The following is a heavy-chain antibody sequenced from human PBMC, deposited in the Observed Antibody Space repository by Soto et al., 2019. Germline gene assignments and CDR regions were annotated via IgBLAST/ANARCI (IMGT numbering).Heavy chain of an antibody. J-gene: IGHJ4*02. Sequence: ASVKVSCKASGYTFSNYGIHLVRQAPVQILELIVLINAGNVNTKYSQKFQGRVTLTMDTSAITSYIELIIVISEYTSVYYCSXCPQNCITTSPSCLFFDYWGQGTLVTVSS. CDR1: GYTFSNYG. V-gene: IGHV1-3*01. D-gene: IGHD2-2*01. CDR3: SXCPQNCITTSPSCLFFDY. CDR2: INAGNVNT.